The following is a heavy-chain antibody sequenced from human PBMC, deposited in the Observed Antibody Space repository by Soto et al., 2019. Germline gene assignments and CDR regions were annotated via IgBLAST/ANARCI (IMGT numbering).Heavy chain of an antibody. CDR2: INSGGNIT. V-gene: IGHV3-74*01. Sequence: GGPLRLSCAASWFTFSGSGMHWVRQASGKGLEGGSHINSGGNITPYPDYVRGRFTISRDNEKNTLYPDMHSLTTDDTAVYFCARSLWSPYFYYGLDVWGQGNTVTVSS. D-gene: IGHD2-21*01. CDR1: WFTFSGSG. J-gene: IGHJ6*02. CDR3: ARSLWSPYFYYGLDV.